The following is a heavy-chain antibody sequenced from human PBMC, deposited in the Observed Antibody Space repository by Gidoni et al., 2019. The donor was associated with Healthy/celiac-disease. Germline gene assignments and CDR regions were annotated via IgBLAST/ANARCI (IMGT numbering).Heavy chain of an antibody. J-gene: IGHJ3*02. CDR1: GFTFSSYA. CDR2: ISGSGGST. D-gene: IGHD3-22*01. V-gene: IGHV3-23*01. Sequence: EVQLLESGGGLVQPGGSLRLSCAASGFTFSSYAMSWVRQAPGKGLEWVSAISGSGGSTYYADSVKGRFTISRDNSKNTLYLQMNSLRAEDTAVYYCAKDAMMIVVANDAFDIWGQGTMVTVSS. CDR3: AKDAMMIVVANDAFDI.